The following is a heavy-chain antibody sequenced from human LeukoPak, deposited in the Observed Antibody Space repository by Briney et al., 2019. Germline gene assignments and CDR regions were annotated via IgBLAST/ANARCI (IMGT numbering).Heavy chain of an antibody. CDR1: GYTFTDYY. CDR3: ARVRVYSSGWNFDY. J-gene: IGHJ4*02. D-gene: IGHD6-19*01. V-gene: IGHV1-2*02. Sequence: GASVKVSCKASGYTFTDYYVHWVRQAPGQGLEWMGWTNSNSGSTSYAQNFQGRVTMTRDTSISTLYVELSSLRSDDTAVYYCARVRVYSSGWNFDYWGQGTLVTVSS. CDR2: TNSNSGST.